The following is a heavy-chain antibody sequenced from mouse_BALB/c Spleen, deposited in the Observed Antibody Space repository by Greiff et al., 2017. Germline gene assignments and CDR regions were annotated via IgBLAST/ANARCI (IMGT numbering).Heavy chain of an antibody. CDR1: GFNIKDTY. Sequence: DVKLQESGAELVKPGASVKLSCTASGFNIKDTYMHWVKQRPEQGLEWIGRIDPANGNTKYDPKFQGKATITADTSSNTAYLQLSSLTSEDTAVYYCARGLAYWGQGTLVTVSA. CDR2: IDPANGNT. J-gene: IGHJ3*01. CDR3: ARGLAY. V-gene: IGHV14-3*02.